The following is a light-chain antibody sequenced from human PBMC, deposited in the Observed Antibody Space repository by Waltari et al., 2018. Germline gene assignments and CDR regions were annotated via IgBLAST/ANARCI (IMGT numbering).Light chain of an antibody. V-gene: IGKV1-39*01. CDR3: QQSYSTVRT. J-gene: IGKJ1*01. Sequence: DIQMTQSPSSLSASVGDRVTITCRTSHDIDIYLNWFQQKPGKAPKLLIYATSSVQSGVPSRFSGSGSGTDFTLIISSLQPEDFATYYCQQSYSTVRTFGQGTRVEIK. CDR1: HDIDIY. CDR2: ATS.